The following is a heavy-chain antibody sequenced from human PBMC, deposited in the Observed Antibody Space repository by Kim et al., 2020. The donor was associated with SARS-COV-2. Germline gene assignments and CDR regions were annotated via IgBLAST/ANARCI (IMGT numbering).Heavy chain of an antibody. Sequence: GGSLRLSCAASGFTFNSYEINWVRQAPGKGLEWVSYISSSGSTIYNADSVKGRFTISRDNAKKSLYLQMNSLRAEDTAIYYCARGYHDSSGYYWYFDLWG. V-gene: IGHV3-48*03. CDR2: ISSSGSTI. J-gene: IGHJ2*01. CDR1: GFTFNSYE. D-gene: IGHD3-22*01. CDR3: ARGYHDSSGYYWYFDL.